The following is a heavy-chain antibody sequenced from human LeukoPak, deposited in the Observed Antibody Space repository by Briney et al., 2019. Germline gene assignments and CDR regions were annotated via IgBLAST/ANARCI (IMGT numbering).Heavy chain of an antibody. CDR2: ITPNADRA. V-gene: IGHV3-23*01. CDR3: AIMHGYYDGSGYWVQ. D-gene: IGHD3-22*01. CDR1: GFTFGSYG. Sequence: PGGSLRLSYAASGFTFGSYGMSWVRQAPGKGLEWVSFITPNADRASYADSVKGRFTISRDNPRNTLYMQMNSLRDEDTAVYYCAIMHGYYDGSGYWVQWGQGTLVTVSS. J-gene: IGHJ1*01.